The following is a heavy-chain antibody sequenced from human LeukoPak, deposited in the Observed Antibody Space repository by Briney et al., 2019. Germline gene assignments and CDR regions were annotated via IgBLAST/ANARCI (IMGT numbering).Heavy chain of an antibody. D-gene: IGHD4-17*01. CDR2: IYGSTSA. CDR3: ARLNFGDDY. CDR1: GFTVSSNY. V-gene: IGHV3-66*01. Sequence: GGSLRLSCAASGFTVSSNYINWVRQAPGKGLEWVSLIYGSTSADYADSVKGRFTISRDTSMNTVYLQMNSLRAEDTAVYYCARLNFGDDYWGQGTLVTVST. J-gene: IGHJ4*02.